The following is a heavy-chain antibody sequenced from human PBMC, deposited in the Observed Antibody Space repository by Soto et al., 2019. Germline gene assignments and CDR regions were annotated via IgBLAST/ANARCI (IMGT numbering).Heavy chain of an antibody. V-gene: IGHV3-48*02. Sequence: GGSLRLSCAASGFTFSSYSMNWVRQAPGKGLEWVSYISSSSSTIYYADSVKGRFTISRDNAKNSLYLQMNSLRDEDTAVYYCARDRKKGATVPYSYYYYYGMDVWGQGTTVTVSS. CDR1: GFTFSSYS. CDR2: ISSSSSTI. CDR3: ARDRKKGATVPYSYYYYYGMDV. D-gene: IGHD4-4*01. J-gene: IGHJ6*02.